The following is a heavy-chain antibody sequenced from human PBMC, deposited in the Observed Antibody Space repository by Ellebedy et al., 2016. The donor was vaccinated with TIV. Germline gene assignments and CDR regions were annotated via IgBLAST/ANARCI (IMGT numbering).Heavy chain of an antibody. CDR2: ISGGGGST. J-gene: IGHJ5*02. D-gene: IGHD3-16*02. V-gene: IGHV3-23*01. Sequence: GGSLRLSCAASGFTFSSYAMTWVRQAPGKGLEWVSAISGGGGSTYYANSVKGRFTISRDNAKNSLYLQMNSLRAEDTAVYYCARDLESSWGQGTLVTVSS. CDR3: ARDLESS. CDR1: GFTFSSYA.